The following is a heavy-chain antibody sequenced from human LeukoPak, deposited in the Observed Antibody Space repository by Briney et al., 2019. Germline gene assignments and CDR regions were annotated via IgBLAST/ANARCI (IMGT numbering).Heavy chain of an antibody. J-gene: IGHJ6*02. Sequence: GGSLRLSGAASGFIFSSYEMNWVRQAPGKGLEWVSYLSNSRSTIYYADSVKGQFTISRDNAKNSMYLKMNSLRAEDTAVYYCARGGYSNANKFYYYGMDVWGQGTTVTV. CDR2: LSNSRSTI. CDR3: ARGGYSNANKFYYYGMDV. CDR1: GFIFSSYE. D-gene: IGHD4-11*01. V-gene: IGHV3-48*03.